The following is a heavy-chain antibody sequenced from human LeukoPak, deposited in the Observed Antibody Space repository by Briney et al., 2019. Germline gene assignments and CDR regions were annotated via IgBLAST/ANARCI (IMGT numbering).Heavy chain of an antibody. D-gene: IGHD2-15*01. CDR2: IIPTFGTA. CDR1: GGTFSSYA. V-gene: IGHV1-69*05. J-gene: IGHJ5*02. CDR3: AREGRYCSGGSCLNWFDP. Sequence: EASVKVSCKASGGTFSSYAISWVRQAPGQGLEWMGRIIPTFGTANYAQKFQGRVTITTDESTSTAYMELSSLRSEDTAVYYCAREGRYCSGGSCLNWFDPWGQGTLVTVSS.